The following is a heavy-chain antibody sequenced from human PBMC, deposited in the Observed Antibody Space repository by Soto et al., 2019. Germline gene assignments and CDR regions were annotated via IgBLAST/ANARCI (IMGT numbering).Heavy chain of an antibody. D-gene: IGHD3-22*01. CDR2: VYTDDSDT. Sequence: EVQLVQSGAEVKKPGESLLVSCKASVYDFNIYLIGLVRQLPGKGLEWMEVVYTDDSDTIYSPSFQGLVTISVDKSISTAYLQWTSLSASDTAMYYCAIRVDSKSPGGGLDVWGQGTTVIVSS. V-gene: IGHV5-51*03. CDR1: VYDFNIYL. CDR3: AIRVDSKSPGGGLDV. J-gene: IGHJ6*02.